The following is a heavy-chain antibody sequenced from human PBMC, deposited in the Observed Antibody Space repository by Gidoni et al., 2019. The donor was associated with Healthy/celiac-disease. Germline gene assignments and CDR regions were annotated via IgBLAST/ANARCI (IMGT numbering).Heavy chain of an antibody. CDR2: ISGSGGST. J-gene: IGHJ4*02. D-gene: IGHD2-2*01. CDR3: AKTHRGIQDIVVVPAAHFDY. Sequence: EVQLLESGGGLVQPGGSLRPSCSASGFTFSRQAISWVRQAQGKGLEWVSAISGSGGSTYYADSVKGRFTISRDNSKNTLYLQMNSLRAEDTAVYYCAKTHRGIQDIVVVPAAHFDYWGQGTLVTVSS. CDR1: GFTFSRQA. V-gene: IGHV3-23*01.